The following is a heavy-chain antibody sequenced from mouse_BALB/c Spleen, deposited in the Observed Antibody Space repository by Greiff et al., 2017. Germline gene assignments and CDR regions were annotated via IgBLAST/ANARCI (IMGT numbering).Heavy chain of an antibody. Sequence: EVKLVESGGGLVQPGGSRKLSCAASGFTFSSFGMHWVRQAPEKGLEWVAYISSGSSTIYYADTVKGRFTISRDNPKNTLFLQMTSLRSEDTAMYYCARDYGSSFGGFDYWGQGTTLTVSS. J-gene: IGHJ2*01. CDR1: GFTFSSFG. V-gene: IGHV5-17*02. CDR2: ISSGSSTI. CDR3: ARDYGSSFGGFDY. D-gene: IGHD1-1*01.